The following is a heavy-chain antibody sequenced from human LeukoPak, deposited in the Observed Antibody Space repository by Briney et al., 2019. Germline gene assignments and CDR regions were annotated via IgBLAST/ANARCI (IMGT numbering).Heavy chain of an antibody. J-gene: IGHJ4*02. Sequence: ASVKVSCKSPGYTFTSYNIDWMRHAPGQGLEWMGMGNPSGSSTSNAQKFHGRVTMTSDTSTSTVYMELSSRRSEDPAVYYCAREREAALCFAYWGQGTLVTVPS. V-gene: IGHV1-46*01. CDR2: GNPSGSST. CDR3: AREREAALCFAY. CDR1: GYTFTSYN. D-gene: IGHD6-25*01.